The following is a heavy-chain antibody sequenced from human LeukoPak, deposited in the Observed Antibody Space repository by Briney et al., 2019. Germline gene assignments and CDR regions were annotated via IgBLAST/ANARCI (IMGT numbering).Heavy chain of an antibody. Sequence: GGSLRLSCATSGFTFSTFPMTWVRQAPGKGLEWVSVIIGSGETYYADSVKGRFTISRDNSNNTLYLQMSSLGAEDTAVYYCAKDWGMGDQLLRIDYWGQGTLVTVPS. V-gene: IGHV3-23*01. CDR1: GFTFSTFP. CDR3: AKDWGMGDQLLRIDY. D-gene: IGHD2-2*01. J-gene: IGHJ4*02. CDR2: IIGSGET.